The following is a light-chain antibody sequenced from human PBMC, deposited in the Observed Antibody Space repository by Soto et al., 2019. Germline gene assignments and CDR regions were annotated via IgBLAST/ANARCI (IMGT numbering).Light chain of an antibody. J-gene: IGKJ1*01. CDR3: QQYNNWWT. CDR1: QSVSNN. CDR2: GAS. Sequence: EIVMTQSPATLSVSPGERATLSCRASQSVSNNLAWYQKKPGQAPRLLIYGASTRATGIPARFSGSGSGTEFTRTSSSLQSEDFAFYYWQQYNNWWTFGQGTRVDIK. V-gene: IGKV3-15*01.